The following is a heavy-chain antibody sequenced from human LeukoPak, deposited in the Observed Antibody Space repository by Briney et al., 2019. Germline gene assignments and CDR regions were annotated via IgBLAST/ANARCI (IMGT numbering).Heavy chain of an antibody. CDR1: GGSISNHY. V-gene: IGHV4-4*07. D-gene: IGHD3-22*01. CDR3: ARDSGYYPFDY. CDR2: IYTSGST. J-gene: IGHJ4*02. Sequence: RPSETLSLTCTVSGGSISNHYWSWVRQPAGKALEWIGHIYTSGSTNYNPSLKSRVTMSVDTSKNQFSLKLSSVTAADTAVYYCARDSGYYPFDYWGQGALVTVSS.